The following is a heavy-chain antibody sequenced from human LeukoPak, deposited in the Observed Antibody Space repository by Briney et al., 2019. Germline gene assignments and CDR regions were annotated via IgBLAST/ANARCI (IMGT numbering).Heavy chain of an antibody. CDR1: GFTFSSYA. CDR3: AKGALYSSGWYKYYYYGMDV. Sequence: GGSLRLSCAASGFTFSSYAMSWVRQAPGKGLEWVSAISGSGGSTYYADSVKGRFTISRDNSKNTLYLQMNSLRAEDTAVYYCAKGALYSSGWYKYYYYGMDVWGQGTTVTVSS. CDR2: ISGSGGST. V-gene: IGHV3-23*01. J-gene: IGHJ6*02. D-gene: IGHD6-19*01.